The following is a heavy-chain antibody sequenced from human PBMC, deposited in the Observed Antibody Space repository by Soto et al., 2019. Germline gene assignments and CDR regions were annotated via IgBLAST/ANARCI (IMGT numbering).Heavy chain of an antibody. CDR2: IYSGGST. CDR3: ARGDSSSWSFDY. D-gene: IGHD6-13*01. J-gene: IGHJ4*02. Sequence: EVQLVESGGGLVQPGGSLRLSCAASGFTVSSNYMSWVRQAPGKGLEWVSVIYSGGSTYYADSVKGRFTISRDNSKNTLYLQMNSLRAEATAVYYCARGDSSSWSFDYWGQGTLVTVSS. V-gene: IGHV3-66*01. CDR1: GFTVSSNY.